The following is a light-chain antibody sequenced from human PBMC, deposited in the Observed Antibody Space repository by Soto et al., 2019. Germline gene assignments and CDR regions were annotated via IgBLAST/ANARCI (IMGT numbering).Light chain of an antibody. Sequence: EILLTQSPGTLSLSPGERATLSCRASQSVRNSYLAWYQQKPGQAPRLLIYGASGRATGIPDRFSGSGSGTDFPLTIRRLDPEDFAVYYCQQYGSSPYTFGQGTKLEI. CDR1: QSVRNSY. CDR2: GAS. V-gene: IGKV3-20*01. J-gene: IGKJ2*01. CDR3: QQYGSSPYT.